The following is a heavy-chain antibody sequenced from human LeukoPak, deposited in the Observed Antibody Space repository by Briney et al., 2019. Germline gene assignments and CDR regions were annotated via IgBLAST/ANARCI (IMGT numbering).Heavy chain of an antibody. D-gene: IGHD4-17*01. CDR3: ARGIMTTVPTFDY. Sequence: KPSETLSLTCAVYGGSFSDYYWSWIRQPPGKGLEWIGEINHSGSTNYDPSLKSRVTISEDTSKKQFSLKLSSVTAADTAVYYCARGIMTTVPTFDYWGQGTLVTVSS. CDR1: GGSFSDYY. J-gene: IGHJ4*02. CDR2: INHSGST. V-gene: IGHV4-34*01.